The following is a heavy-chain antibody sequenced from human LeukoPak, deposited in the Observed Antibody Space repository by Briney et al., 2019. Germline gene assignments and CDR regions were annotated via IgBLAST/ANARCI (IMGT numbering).Heavy chain of an antibody. CDR2: ISGSGGNT. CDR3: AKSIRAYYYMDV. V-gene: IGHV3-23*01. CDR1: GFTFSSDA. J-gene: IGHJ6*03. Sequence: PGGSLRLSCAASGFTFSSDAMTWVRQAPGKGLEWVSAISGSGGNTNYADSVKGRFTISRDNSKNTFYLQMTSLRAEDTAVYYCAKSIRAYYYMDVWGKGTTVTVSS.